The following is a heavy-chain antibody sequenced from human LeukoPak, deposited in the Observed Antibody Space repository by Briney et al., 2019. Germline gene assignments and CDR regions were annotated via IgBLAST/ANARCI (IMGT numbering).Heavy chain of an antibody. CDR3: ARGDSMAAAASKTIYYYQHGMDV. D-gene: IGHD6-25*01. J-gene: IGHJ6*02. Sequence: PSGTLSLTCAVSGGSISSSNWWSWVRQPPGKGLEWIGEIYHSGSTNYNPPLKSRVTISVDKSKNQFSLKLSSVTAADTAVYYCARGDSMAAAASKTIYYYQHGMDVWGQGTTVTVSS. CDR2: IYHSGST. V-gene: IGHV4-4*02. CDR1: GGSISSSNW.